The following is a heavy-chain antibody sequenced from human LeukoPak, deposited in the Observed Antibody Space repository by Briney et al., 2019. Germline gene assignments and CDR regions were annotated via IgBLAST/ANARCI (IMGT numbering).Heavy chain of an antibody. D-gene: IGHD4-23*01. V-gene: IGHV3-23*01. CDR1: GFTFSSYA. CDR2: ISDSVTST. CDR3: AKRSDYGVNSNYFDY. J-gene: IGHJ4*02. Sequence: GGSLRLSCATSGFTFSSYAMSWVRQAPGKGLEWVSAISDSVTSTYYADSVKGRFTISRANPKNTLYLQMNSLRAEDTAVYYCAKRSDYGVNSNYFDYWGQGTLVTVSS.